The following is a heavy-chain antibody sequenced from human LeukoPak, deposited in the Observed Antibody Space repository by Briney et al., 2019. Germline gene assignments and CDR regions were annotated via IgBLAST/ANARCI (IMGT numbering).Heavy chain of an antibody. CDR2: INPNSGGT. D-gene: IGHD2-21*02. CDR3: ARALLVTANGGY. Sequence: GASVKVSCKASGYTFTGYYMHWVRQAPGQGLEWMGWINPNSGGTNYAQKFQGRVTMTRDTSISTAYMELSRLRPDDTAVYYCARALLVTANGGYWGQGTLVTVSS. V-gene: IGHV1-2*02. CDR1: GYTFTGYY. J-gene: IGHJ4*02.